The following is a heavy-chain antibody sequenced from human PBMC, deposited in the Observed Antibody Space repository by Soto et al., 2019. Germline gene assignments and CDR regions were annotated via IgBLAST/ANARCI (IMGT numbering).Heavy chain of an antibody. D-gene: IGHD2-2*01. Sequence: QLQLQESGPGLVKPSETLSLTCTVSRGFISTSSYYWDWIRQPPGKGLEWIGSIFYSGGTSYNPSLNSRVSMSIDTSKKKFSLNVKSVTAADTAVYYCARRLVVPAGSGYFDTWGQGTLVSVSS. CDR3: ARRLVVPAGSGYFDT. J-gene: IGHJ4*02. V-gene: IGHV4-39*01. CDR1: RGFISTSSYY. CDR2: IFYSGGT.